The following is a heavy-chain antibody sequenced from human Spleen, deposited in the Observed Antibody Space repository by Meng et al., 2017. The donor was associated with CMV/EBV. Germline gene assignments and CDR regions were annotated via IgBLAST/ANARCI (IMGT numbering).Heavy chain of an antibody. CDR2: IYWNADE. D-gene: IGHD3-10*01. CDR1: GISLTTNGVG. Sequence: GISLTTNGVGVGWIRQPPGKALEWLALIYWNADEHYSPSLKSRLTITKDTSKNQVVLTMTNMDPVDTATYHCVHRRRCFGSSACFFDYWGQGTLVTVSS. CDR3: VHRRRCFGSSACFFDY. V-gene: IGHV2-5*01. J-gene: IGHJ4*02.